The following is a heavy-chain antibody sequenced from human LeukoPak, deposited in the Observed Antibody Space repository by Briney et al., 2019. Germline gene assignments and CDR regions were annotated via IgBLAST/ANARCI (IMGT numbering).Heavy chain of an antibody. Sequence: GGSLRLSCAASGFTFSRYGMSWVRQAPGKGLEWVSAISGSGGSTYYADSVKGRFTISRDNSKNTLYLQINNLRVEDTAVYYCAILSVPGDYFDYWGQGTLVTVSS. J-gene: IGHJ4*02. V-gene: IGHV3-23*01. CDR3: AILSVPGDYFDY. D-gene: IGHD3-10*02. CDR1: GFTFSRYG. CDR2: ISGSGGST.